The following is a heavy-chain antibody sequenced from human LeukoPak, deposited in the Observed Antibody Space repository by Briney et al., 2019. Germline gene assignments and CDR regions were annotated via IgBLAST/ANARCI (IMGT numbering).Heavy chain of an antibody. CDR2: INPSGGST. CDR1: GYTFTSYY. J-gene: IGHJ1*01. V-gene: IGHV1-46*01. Sequence: ASVKVSCKASGYTFTSYYMHWVRQAPGQGLEWMGIINPSGGSTSYAQKFQGRVTMTRDTSTSTVYMELSSLRSEDTAVYYCARDSSMVDYYDSSGQRLGAEYFQHWGQGTLVTVSS. CDR3: ARDSSMVDYYDSSGQRLGAEYFQH. D-gene: IGHD3-22*01.